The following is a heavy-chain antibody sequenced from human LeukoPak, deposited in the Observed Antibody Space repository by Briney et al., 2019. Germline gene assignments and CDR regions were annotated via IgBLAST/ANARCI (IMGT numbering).Heavy chain of an antibody. CDR1: GFTFSSYG. V-gene: IGHV3-33*01. J-gene: IGHJ4*02. CDR2: IWYDGSNK. CDR3: ARGYVAVAGTSVFDY. Sequence: PGGSLRLSCAASGFTFSSYGMHWVRQAPGKGLEWVAVIWYDGSNKYYADSVKGRFTISRDNSKNTLYLQMNSLRDEDTAVYYCARGYVAVAGTSVFDYWGQGTLVTVSS. D-gene: IGHD6-19*01.